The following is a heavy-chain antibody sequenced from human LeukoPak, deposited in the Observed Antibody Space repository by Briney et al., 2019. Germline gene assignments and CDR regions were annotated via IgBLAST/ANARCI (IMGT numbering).Heavy chain of an antibody. CDR1: GFTFSSYG. D-gene: IGHD4-17*01. CDR2: IWYDGSNK. V-gene: IGHV3-33*01. J-gene: IGHJ4*02. Sequence: AGGSLRLSCAASGFTFSSYGMHWVRQAPGKGLEWVAVIWYDGSNKYYADSVKGRFTISRDNSKNTLYLQMNSLRAEDTAVYYCARDLCGDYSAIPDSVLSDYWGQGTLVTVSS. CDR3: ARDLCGDYSAIPDSVLSDY.